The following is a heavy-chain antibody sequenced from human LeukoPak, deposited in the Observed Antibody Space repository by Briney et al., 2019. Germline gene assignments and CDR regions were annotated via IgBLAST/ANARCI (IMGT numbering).Heavy chain of an antibody. CDR2: IYTSGST. J-gene: IGHJ4*02. Sequence: PSETLSLTCTVSGDSIRGYYWNWLRQPAGKGLEWIGRIYTSGSTNYNPSLKSRVTMSVDMSKNQLSLKLRSVTAADTALYYCARGAPWSGYSLSFDYWGQGTLLTVSP. CDR3: ARGAPWSGYSLSFDY. CDR1: GDSIRGYY. V-gene: IGHV4-4*07. D-gene: IGHD3-3*01.